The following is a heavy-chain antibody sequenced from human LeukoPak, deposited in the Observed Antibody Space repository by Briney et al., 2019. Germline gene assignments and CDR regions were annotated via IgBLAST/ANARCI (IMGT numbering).Heavy chain of an antibody. D-gene: IGHD6-6*01. Sequence: GSSVKVSCKGSGCTFSSYAISWVRQARGQGLEWMGRIIPIFGTANYAQKFQGRVTITTDESTSTAYMELSSLRAEDTAVYYCARDEGSSSLDYWGQGTLVTVSS. V-gene: IGHV1-69*05. CDR1: GCTFSSYA. J-gene: IGHJ4*02. CDR2: IIPIFGTA. CDR3: ARDEGSSSLDY.